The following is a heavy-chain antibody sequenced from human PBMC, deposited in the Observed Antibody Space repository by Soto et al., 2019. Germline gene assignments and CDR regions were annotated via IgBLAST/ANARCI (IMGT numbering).Heavy chain of an antibody. D-gene: IGHD3-10*01. Sequence: SETLSLTCTVSGGSMNSHDYYWSWIRQPPGKGLEWIGYIHNSGSTSYNPSLKSRLTISSDTSKNRFSLRLNSVTAADTALYYCARGEARGPFDIWGQGTMVTVS. CDR1: GGSMNSHDYY. CDR3: ARGEARGPFDI. CDR2: IHNSGST. V-gene: IGHV4-30-4*01. J-gene: IGHJ3*02.